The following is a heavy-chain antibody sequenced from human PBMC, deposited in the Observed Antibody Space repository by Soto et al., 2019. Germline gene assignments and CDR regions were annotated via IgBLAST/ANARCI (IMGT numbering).Heavy chain of an antibody. D-gene: IGHD4-4*01. Sequence: QVQLVESGGGVVQPGRSLRLSCAASGFTFSSYAMHWVRQAPGKGLEWVAGISYDGSNKYYADSGKGRLTISRDNYKNTLYLQMNSLRGEDTAGYYCARGLSGYSHFEYWGQGTLVTVSS. V-gene: IGHV3-30-3*01. CDR1: GFTFSSYA. CDR3: ARGLSGYSHFEY. CDR2: ISYDGSNK. J-gene: IGHJ4*02.